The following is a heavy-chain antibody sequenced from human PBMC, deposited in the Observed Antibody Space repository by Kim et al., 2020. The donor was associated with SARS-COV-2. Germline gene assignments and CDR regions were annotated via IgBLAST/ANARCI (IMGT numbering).Heavy chain of an antibody. CDR2: ISYDGSNK. J-gene: IGHJ4*02. Sequence: GGSLRLSCAASGFTFSSYAMHWVRQAPGRGLEWVAVISYDGSNKYYADSVKGRFTISRDNSKNTLYLQMNSLRAEDTAVYYCARAELETGYSVDYWGQGTLVTVSS. CDR1: GFTFSSYA. CDR3: ARAELETGYSVDY. D-gene: IGHD6-13*01. V-gene: IGHV3-30-3*01.